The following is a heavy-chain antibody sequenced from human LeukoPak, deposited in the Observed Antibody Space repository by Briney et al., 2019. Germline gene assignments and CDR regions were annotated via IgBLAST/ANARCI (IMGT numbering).Heavy chain of an antibody. V-gene: IGHV3-7*01. D-gene: IGHD3-10*01. CDR2: IKQDGSEK. CDR3: ARTHRGALGLPQKWVYGSGSYAY. J-gene: IGHJ4*02. CDR1: GFTFSSYW. Sequence: GGSLRLSCAASGFTFSSYWMSWVRQAPGKGLEWVANIKQDGSEKYYVDSVKGRFTISRDNAKNSLYLQMNSLRAEDTAVYYCARTHRGALGLPQKWVYGSGSYAYWGQGTLVTVSS.